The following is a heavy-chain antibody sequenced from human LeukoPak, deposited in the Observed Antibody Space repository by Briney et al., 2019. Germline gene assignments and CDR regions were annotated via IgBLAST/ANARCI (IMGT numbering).Heavy chain of an antibody. CDR1: GFTFSRYS. V-gene: IGHV3-48*04. CDR3: TTAKNDH. Sequence: GGSLRLSCAASGFTFSRYSMNWVRQAPGKGLEWVSYITNSSSTIFYADSVKGRFTISRDNAKNSLYLQMSSLRAEDTTVYYCTTAKNDHWGQGTLVTVSS. J-gene: IGHJ4*02. CDR2: ITNSSSTI.